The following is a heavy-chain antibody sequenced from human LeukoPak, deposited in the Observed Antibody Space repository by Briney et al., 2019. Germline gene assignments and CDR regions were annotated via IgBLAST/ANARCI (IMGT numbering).Heavy chain of an antibody. Sequence: GASVKVSCKASGYTFTNYGISWVRQAPGQGLEWMGWISAYNGDTNYAQKLQGRVTMTTDTSTSTAYMELRSLRSDDTAVYYCARGGYSGYVSQYYFDYWGQGTLVTVSS. CDR1: GYTFTNYG. V-gene: IGHV1-18*01. J-gene: IGHJ4*02. CDR2: ISAYNGDT. D-gene: IGHD5-12*01. CDR3: ARGGYSGYVSQYYFDY.